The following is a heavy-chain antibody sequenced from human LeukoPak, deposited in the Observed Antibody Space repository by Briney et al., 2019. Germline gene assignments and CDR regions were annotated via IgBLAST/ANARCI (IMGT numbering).Heavy chain of an antibody. J-gene: IGHJ4*02. CDR2: IRYDGSNK. D-gene: IGHD3-3*01. Sequence: GGSLRLSCAASGFTFSSYGMHWVRQAPGKGLEWVAFIRYDGSNKYYADSVKGRFTISRDNSKNTLYLQVNSLRAEDTAVYYCAKAQYDFWSGADYWGQGTLVTVSS. CDR3: AKAQYDFWSGADY. V-gene: IGHV3-30*02. CDR1: GFTFSSYG.